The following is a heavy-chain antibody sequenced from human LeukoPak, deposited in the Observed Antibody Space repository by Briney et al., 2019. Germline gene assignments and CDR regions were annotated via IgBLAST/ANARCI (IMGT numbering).Heavy chain of an antibody. CDR1: GFTFSRHW. J-gene: IGHJ4*02. CDR2: IKQDGSAK. D-gene: IGHD2-15*01. CDR3: ARDNRWSADF. V-gene: IGHV3-7*03. Sequence: PGGSLRLSCAASGFTFSRHWMYWVRRAPGKGLEWVANIKQDGSAKPYVDSVKGRFTISRDNAKNSLFLQMNSLRAEDTAVYYCARDNRWSADFWGQGTLVTVSS.